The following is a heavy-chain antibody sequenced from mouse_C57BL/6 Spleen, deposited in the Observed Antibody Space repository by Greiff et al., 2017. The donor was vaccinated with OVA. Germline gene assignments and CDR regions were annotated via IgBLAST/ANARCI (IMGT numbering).Heavy chain of an antibody. J-gene: IGHJ1*03. CDR3: ARGYYGRGYFGV. CDR1: GYTFTSYW. CDR2: IDPSDSYT. V-gene: IGHV1-59*01. D-gene: IGHD1-1*01. Sequence: QVQLQQPGAELVRPGTSVKLSCKASGYTFTSYWMHWVKQRPGQGLEWIGVIDPSDSYTNYNQKFKGKATLTVDTSSSTAYMQLSSLTSEDSAVDYCARGYYGRGYFGVWGTGTTVTVSS.